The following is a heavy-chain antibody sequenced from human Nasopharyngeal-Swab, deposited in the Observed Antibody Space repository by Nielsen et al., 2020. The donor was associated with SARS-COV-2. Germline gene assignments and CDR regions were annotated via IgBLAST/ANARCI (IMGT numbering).Heavy chain of an antibody. CDR1: GYTFTSYG. D-gene: IGHD1-26*01. CDR2: ISAYNGNT. J-gene: IGHJ5*02. V-gene: IGHV1-18*01. CDR3: AAVSKVGATSWALGDWFDP. Sequence: ASVKVSCKASGYTFTSYGISWVRQAPGQGLEWMGWISAYNGNTNYAQKFQGRVTMTEDTSTDTAYMELSSLRSEDTAVYYCAAVSKVGATSWALGDWFDPWGQGTLVTVSS.